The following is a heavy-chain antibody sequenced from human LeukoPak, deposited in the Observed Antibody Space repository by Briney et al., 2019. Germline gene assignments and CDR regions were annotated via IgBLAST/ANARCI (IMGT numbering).Heavy chain of an antibody. Sequence: GGSLRLSCAASGFTFSTYWMSWVCQAPGRGLEWVANIKEDGSEKYYVDSVKGRFTISRDNAKNSLYLQMNRLRAEDTAVYYCCLGGWLDYWGQGTLVTVSS. D-gene: IGHD6-19*01. CDR1: GFTFSTYW. J-gene: IGHJ4*02. V-gene: IGHV3-7*01. CDR2: IKEDGSEK. CDR3: CLGGWLDY.